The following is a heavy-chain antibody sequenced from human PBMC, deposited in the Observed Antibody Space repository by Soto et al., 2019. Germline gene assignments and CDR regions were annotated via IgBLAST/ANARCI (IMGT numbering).Heavy chain of an antibody. Sequence: PGGSLRLSCAASGFTFDDYGMSWVRQAPGKGLEWVSGINWNGGSTGYADSVKGRFTISRDNAKNSLYLQMNSLRAEDTALYYCARHLKFDILTGWCDWGQGTLVTVSS. J-gene: IGHJ4*02. D-gene: IGHD3-9*01. CDR1: GFTFDDYG. CDR2: INWNGGST. CDR3: ARHLKFDILTGWCD. V-gene: IGHV3-20*04.